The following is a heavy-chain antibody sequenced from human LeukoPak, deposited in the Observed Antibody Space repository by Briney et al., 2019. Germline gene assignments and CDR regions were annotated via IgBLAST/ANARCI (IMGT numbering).Heavy chain of an antibody. CDR3: ARDPNWGSIDY. D-gene: IGHD7-27*01. V-gene: IGHV3-64*02. CDR1: GFIFGNHA. Sequence: GGSLRLSCAASGFIFGNHAMYWVRQAPGKGLEYVSAISSNGRNTYYGGSVKGRFTISRDNSKNTLFLQMGSLRPEDMAVYYCARDPNWGSIDYWGQGTLVTVSS. CDR2: ISSNGRNT. J-gene: IGHJ4*02.